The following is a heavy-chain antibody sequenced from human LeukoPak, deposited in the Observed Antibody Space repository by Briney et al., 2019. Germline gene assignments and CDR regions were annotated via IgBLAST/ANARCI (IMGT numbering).Heavy chain of an antibody. D-gene: IGHD6-13*01. Sequence: GASVKVSCKASGGTFSSYAISWVRQAPGQGLEWMGRIIPILGIANYAQKFQGRVTITADKSTSTAYMELSSLRSEDTAVYYCARDSHAIAADFDYWGQGTLVTVSS. CDR3: ARDSHAIAADFDY. CDR2: IIPILGIA. J-gene: IGHJ4*02. CDR1: GGTFSSYA. V-gene: IGHV1-69*04.